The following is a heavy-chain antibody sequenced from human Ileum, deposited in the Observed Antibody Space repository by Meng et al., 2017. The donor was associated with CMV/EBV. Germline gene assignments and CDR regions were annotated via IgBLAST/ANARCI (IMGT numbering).Heavy chain of an antibody. Sequence: QVQPVESGGGLVKPGGSLRLSCAASGFIFSDYYMIWIRQAPGKGLEWISYISNRGTYTYYADSVEGRFTISRDNAKNSLYLQMNSLRAEDTAVYYCARDRSYADYWGQGTLVTVSS. CDR1: GFIFSDYY. D-gene: IGHD3-16*01. CDR2: ISNRGTYT. CDR3: ARDRSYADY. J-gene: IGHJ4*02. V-gene: IGHV3-11*05.